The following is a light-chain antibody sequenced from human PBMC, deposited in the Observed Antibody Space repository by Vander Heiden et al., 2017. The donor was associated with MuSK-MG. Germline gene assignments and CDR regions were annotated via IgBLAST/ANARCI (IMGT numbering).Light chain of an antibody. CDR1: QSVSNW. CDR2: KAS. V-gene: IGKV1-5*03. CDR3: QQYYSYST. J-gene: IGKJ1*01. Sequence: DIQMTQSPSTLSASVGDRVTITCRASQSVSNWLAWYQQKPGKAPKLLIYKASSLESGIPSRFSGSGSGTEFTLTISSLQPNDFATYYCQQYYSYSTFGQGTKVEI.